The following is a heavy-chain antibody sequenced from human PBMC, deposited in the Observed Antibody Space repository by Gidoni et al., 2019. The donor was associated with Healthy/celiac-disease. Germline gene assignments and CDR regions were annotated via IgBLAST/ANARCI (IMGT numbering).Heavy chain of an antibody. J-gene: IGHJ4*02. V-gene: IGHV3-23*04. CDR1: GFTFSSYA. CDR2: ISGGGGST. CDR3: AKRVTGRYYDSSGRGLNYFDY. D-gene: IGHD3-22*01. Sequence: EVQLVEAGGGLVQPGGSLRLSCAASGFTFSSYAIRWGRQAPGKGLGWVSAISGGGGSTYYADSVKGRFTISRDNSKNTLYLQMNSLRAEDTAVYYCAKRVTGRYYDSSGRGLNYFDYWGQGTLVTVSS.